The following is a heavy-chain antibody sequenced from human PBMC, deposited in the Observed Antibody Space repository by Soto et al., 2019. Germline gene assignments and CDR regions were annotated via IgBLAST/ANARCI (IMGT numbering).Heavy chain of an antibody. J-gene: IGHJ4*02. CDR1: GGSISSYY. CDR3: ARALSTAPDY. D-gene: IGHD4-17*01. Sequence: QVQLQESGPGLVKPSETLSLTCTVSGGSISSYYWSWIRQPPGKGLEWIGYIYYSGSTNYNPSRKSRVTISVDTSKNQFSLKLSSVTAADTAVYYCARALSTAPDYWGQGTLVTVSS. CDR2: IYYSGST. V-gene: IGHV4-59*01.